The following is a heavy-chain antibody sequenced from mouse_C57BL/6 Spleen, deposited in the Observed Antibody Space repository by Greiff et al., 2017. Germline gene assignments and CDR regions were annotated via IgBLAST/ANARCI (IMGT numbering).Heavy chain of an antibody. V-gene: IGHV1-64*01. CDR2: IHPNSGST. D-gene: IGHD2-3*01. CDR1: GYTFTSYW. CDR3: ARGGGYSYAMDY. J-gene: IGHJ4*01. Sequence: QVQLQQPGAELVKPGASVKLSCKASGYTFTSYWMHWVKQRPGQGLEWIGMIHPNSGSTNYNEKFKSKDTLTVDKSSSTAYMQLSSLTSEDSAVYYCARGGGYSYAMDYWGQGTSVTVSS.